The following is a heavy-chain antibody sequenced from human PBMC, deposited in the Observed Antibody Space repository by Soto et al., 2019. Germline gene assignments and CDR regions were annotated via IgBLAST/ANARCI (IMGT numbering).Heavy chain of an antibody. CDR1: SGSLSGYY. V-gene: IGHV4-34*01. D-gene: IGHD6-6*01. CDR2: ISPSGTT. J-gene: IGHJ4*02. CDR3: ARAPKVSGSAQTRPDF. Sequence: SETLSLTCSLYSGSLSGYYWSWIRQPPGKGLEWIGEISPSGTTNYSPSLKSRVSISVDTSKNQFSLNLTSLTAADTAVYYCARAPKVSGSAQTRPDFWGQGAMVTVSS.